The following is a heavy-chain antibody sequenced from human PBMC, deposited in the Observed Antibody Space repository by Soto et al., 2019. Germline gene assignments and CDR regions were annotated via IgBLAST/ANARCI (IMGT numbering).Heavy chain of an antibody. CDR3: ARDPRKWLLAPGWFDP. D-gene: IGHD3-22*01. J-gene: IGHJ5*02. Sequence: GASVKVSCKASGYTFTGYDMHWVRQAPGQGLEWMGWINPNSGGTNYAQKFQGRVTMTRDTSISTAYMELSRLRSDDTAVYYCARDPRKWLLAPGWFDPWGQGTLVTVSS. V-gene: IGHV1-2*02. CDR1: GYTFTGYD. CDR2: INPNSGGT.